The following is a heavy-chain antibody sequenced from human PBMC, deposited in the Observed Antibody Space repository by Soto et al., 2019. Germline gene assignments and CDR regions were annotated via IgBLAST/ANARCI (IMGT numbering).Heavy chain of an antibody. J-gene: IGHJ3*01. Sequence: QLVESGGGLVKPGGSLGLSCAASAFTFTNAWMNWFRQAPGKGLEWVGRIKSKSQGGTADYAAPMKGIFAISRDDSKNTPYLQMNSLQTDDTAVSFCATESEGIVTLLRGIETGALDVWGLGTMVTVSS. CDR3: ATESEGIVTLLRGIETGALDV. CDR2: IKSKSQGGTA. CDR1: AFTFTNAW. V-gene: IGHV3-15*07. D-gene: IGHD3-10*01.